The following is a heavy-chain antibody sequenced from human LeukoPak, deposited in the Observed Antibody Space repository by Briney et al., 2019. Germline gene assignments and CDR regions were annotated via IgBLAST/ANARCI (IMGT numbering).Heavy chain of an antibody. Sequence: GASVKVSCKASGYTFTNYGISWVRQAPGQGLEWMGWISAYNGNTNYAHQLQGRVTMTTDTSTSTAYMELSSLRSEDTAVYYCATGRFLEWPSPEWYFDLWGRGTLVTVSS. V-gene: IGHV1-18*01. CDR3: ATGRFLEWPSPEWYFDL. D-gene: IGHD3-3*01. J-gene: IGHJ2*01. CDR2: ISAYNGNT. CDR1: GYTFTNYG.